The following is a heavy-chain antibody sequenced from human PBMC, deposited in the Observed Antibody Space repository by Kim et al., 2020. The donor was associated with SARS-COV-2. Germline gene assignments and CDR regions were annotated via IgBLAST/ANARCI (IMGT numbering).Heavy chain of an antibody. CDR2: IYYSGST. CDR1: GGSISSSSYY. J-gene: IGHJ5*02. Sequence: SETLSLTCTVSGGSISSSSYYWGWIRQPPGKGLEWIGSIYYSGSTYYNPSLKSRVTISVDTSKNQFSLKLSSVTAADTAVYYCARDSVWELPGYSSSWPRFAWGQGTLVTVSS. CDR3: ARDSVWELPGYSSSWPRFA. D-gene: IGHD6-13*01. V-gene: IGHV4-39*07.